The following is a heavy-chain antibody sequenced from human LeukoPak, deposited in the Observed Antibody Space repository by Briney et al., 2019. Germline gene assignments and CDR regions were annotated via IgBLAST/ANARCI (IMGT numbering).Heavy chain of an antibody. J-gene: IGHJ3*02. CDR3: LGYCSGGSCLAFDI. CDR1: GYTFTSYA. D-gene: IGHD2-15*01. Sequence: ASVKVSCKASGYTFTSYAISWVRQAPGQGLEWMGGIIPIFGTANYAQKFQGRVTITADKSTSTAYMELSSLRSEDTAVYYCLGYCSGGSCLAFDIWGQGTMVTVSS. V-gene: IGHV1-69*06. CDR2: IIPIFGTA.